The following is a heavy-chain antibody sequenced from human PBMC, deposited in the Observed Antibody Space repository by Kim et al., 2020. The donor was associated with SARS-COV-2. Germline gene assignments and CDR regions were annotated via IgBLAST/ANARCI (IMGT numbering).Heavy chain of an antibody. D-gene: IGHD3-9*01. CDR1: GFTFSSYS. CDR3: ARVLSGRYFDWLIDY. V-gene: IGHV3-21*01. CDR2: ISSSSSYI. J-gene: IGHJ4*02. Sequence: GGSLRLSCAASGFTFSSYSMNWVRQAPGKGLEWVSSISSSSSYIYYADSVKGRFTISRDNAKNSLYLQMNSLRAEDTAVYYCARVLSGRYFDWLIDYWGQGTLVTVSS.